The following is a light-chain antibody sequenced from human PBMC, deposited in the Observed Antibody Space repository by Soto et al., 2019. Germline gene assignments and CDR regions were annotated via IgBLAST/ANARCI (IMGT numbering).Light chain of an antibody. CDR1: SSGTRDYNY. Sequence: QSVLTQPASVSGSPGQSITISCTGTSSGTRDYNYVSWYQQLPGNAPKLIMYEVSNRPSGISNRFSGSKSGNTASLTISGLQAEDEADYYCSSKSPDFFGTGTKLTVL. J-gene: IGLJ1*01. CDR2: EVS. V-gene: IGLV2-14*01. CDR3: SSKSPDF.